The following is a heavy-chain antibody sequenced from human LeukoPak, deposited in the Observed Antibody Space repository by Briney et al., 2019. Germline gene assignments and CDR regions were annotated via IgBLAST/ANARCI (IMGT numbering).Heavy chain of an antibody. CDR2: ISTSSSSI. CDR1: GFTFSSYS. Sequence: PGGSLRLSCAASGFTFSSYSMNWVRQAPGKGLEWVSYISTSSSSIYYADSVKGRFTISRDNAKNSLYLQMNSLRAEDTAVYYCARGFTYYYEPWGQGTLVTVSS. D-gene: IGHD3-22*01. V-gene: IGHV3-48*04. CDR3: ARGFTYYYEP. J-gene: IGHJ4*02.